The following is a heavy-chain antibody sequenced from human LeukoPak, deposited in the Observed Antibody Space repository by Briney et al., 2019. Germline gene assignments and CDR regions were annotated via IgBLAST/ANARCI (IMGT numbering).Heavy chain of an antibody. V-gene: IGHV4-4*02. Sequence: SETLSLTCAVSGGSISSSNWWSWVRQPPGKGLEWIGEIYHSGGTNYNPSLKSRVTISVDKSKNQFSLKLNSVTAADTAVYYCARDIIAVAGGGYWGQGTLVTVSS. CDR1: GGSISSSNW. J-gene: IGHJ4*02. CDR2: IYHSGGT. CDR3: ARDIIAVAGGGY. D-gene: IGHD6-19*01.